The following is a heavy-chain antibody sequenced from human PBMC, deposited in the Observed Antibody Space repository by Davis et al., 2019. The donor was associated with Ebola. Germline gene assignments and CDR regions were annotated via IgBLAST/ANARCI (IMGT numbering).Heavy chain of an antibody. V-gene: IGHV4-34*01. CDR2: INHSGST. CDR1: GGSSSGYY. J-gene: IGHJ5*02. D-gene: IGHD4-11*01. Sequence: SETLSLTCAVYGGSSSGYYWSWIRQPPGKGLEWIGEINHSGSTNYNPSLKSRVTISVDTSKNQFSLKLSSVTAADTAVYYCARGYSNWFDPWGQGTLVTVSS. CDR3: ARGYSNWFDP.